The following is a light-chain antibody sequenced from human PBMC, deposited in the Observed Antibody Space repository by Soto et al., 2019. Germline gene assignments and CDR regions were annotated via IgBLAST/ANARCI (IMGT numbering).Light chain of an antibody. CDR2: KVS. CDR3: MQGTHWPIT. Sequence: DVVLTQSPLSLPVPLGRPASIXXRSXQSLVHSDGIAYFSWFQQRPGRSPRXXIYKVSNRDSGVPARFSGSGSGTDFALKISRVEAEDVGVYYCMQGTHWPITFGQGTRLEIK. CDR1: QSLVHSDGIAY. J-gene: IGKJ5*01. V-gene: IGKV2-30*02.